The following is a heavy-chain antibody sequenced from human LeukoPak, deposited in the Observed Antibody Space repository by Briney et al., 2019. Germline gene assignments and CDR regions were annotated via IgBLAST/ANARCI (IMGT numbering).Heavy chain of an antibody. CDR3: ARRSSGGGLFDY. CDR1: GGSISSSRYY. CDR2: IFYSGNT. Sequence: SETLSLTFTVSGGSISSSRYYWGWIRQPPGKALELIGSIFYSGNTYYNASLKSRVTISVDTSKNHFSLKLSSVTSADTAVYYCARRSSGGGLFDYWGQGTLVTVSS. V-gene: IGHV4-39*02. D-gene: IGHD6-19*01. J-gene: IGHJ4*02.